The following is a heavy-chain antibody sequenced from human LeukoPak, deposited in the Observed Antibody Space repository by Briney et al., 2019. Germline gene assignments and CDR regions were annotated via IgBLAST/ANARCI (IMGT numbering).Heavy chain of an antibody. CDR3: AKDWDYGDYGTDY. CDR2: ISGSGGST. V-gene: IGHV3-23*01. J-gene: IGHJ4*02. Sequence: GGSLRLSCAASGFTFSSYAMSWVSQAPGEGLEWVSAISGSGGSTYYADSVKGRFTISRDNSKNTLYLQMNSLRAEDTAVYYCAKDWDYGDYGTDYWGQGTLVTVSS. D-gene: IGHD4-17*01. CDR1: GFTFSSYA.